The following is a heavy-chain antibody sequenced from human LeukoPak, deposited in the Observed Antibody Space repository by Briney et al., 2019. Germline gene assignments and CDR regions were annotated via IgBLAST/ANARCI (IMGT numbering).Heavy chain of an antibody. J-gene: IGHJ4*02. CDR2: ISGSGGST. V-gene: IGHV3-23*01. CDR3: AKDGGSGSYGSEHFDH. Sequence: TGGSLRLSCAASGFTFSSYGMSWVRQAPGKGLEWVSAISGSGGSTYYADSVKGRFTISRDNSKNTLYLQMNSLRAEDTAVYYCAKDGGSGSYGSEHFDHWGQGTLVTVSS. D-gene: IGHD3-10*01. CDR1: GFTFSSYG.